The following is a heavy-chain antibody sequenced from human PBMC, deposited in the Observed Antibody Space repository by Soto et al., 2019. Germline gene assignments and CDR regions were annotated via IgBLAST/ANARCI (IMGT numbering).Heavy chain of an antibody. CDR2: IYYSGST. D-gene: IGHD6-13*01. Sequence: TLSLTCTVSGGSISSGDYYWSWIRQPPGKGLEWIGYIYYSGSTYYNPSLKSRVTISVDTSKNQFSLKLSSVTAADTAVYYCARKPAAGYYYGMDVWGQGTTVTVSS. J-gene: IGHJ6*02. CDR3: ARKPAAGYYYGMDV. CDR1: GGSISSGDYY. V-gene: IGHV4-30-4*01.